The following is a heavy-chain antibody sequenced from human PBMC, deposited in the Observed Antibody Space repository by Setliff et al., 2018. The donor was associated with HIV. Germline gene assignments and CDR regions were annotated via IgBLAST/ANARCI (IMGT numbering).Heavy chain of an antibody. V-gene: IGHV4-39*07. J-gene: IGHJ3*02. CDR1: GDSISTSNSY. D-gene: IGHD1-26*01. CDR2: LYYGGST. Sequence: SETLSLTCTVSGDSISTSNSYWGWVRQPPGKGLEWIGSLYYGGSTNYNPSLKSRVTISVDTSKNQFSLKLSSVTAADTAVYYCARVHSGSYYVRRDDAFDIWGQGTMVTVSS. CDR3: ARVHSGSYYVRRDDAFDI.